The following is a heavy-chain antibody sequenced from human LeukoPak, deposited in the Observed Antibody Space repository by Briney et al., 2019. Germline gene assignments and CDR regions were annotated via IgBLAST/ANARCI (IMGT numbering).Heavy chain of an antibody. CDR3: ARRDYFDY. CDR2: IHYSGST. V-gene: IGHV4-59*01. CDR1: GGSISNYY. J-gene: IGHJ4*02. Sequence: LESLSLTCTVSGGSISNYYWSWIRQPPGKGLEWIGFIHYSGSTNYNPSLKSRVTLSVDTSKNQFSLKLSSATAADTAVYYCARRDYFDYWGQGTLVTVS.